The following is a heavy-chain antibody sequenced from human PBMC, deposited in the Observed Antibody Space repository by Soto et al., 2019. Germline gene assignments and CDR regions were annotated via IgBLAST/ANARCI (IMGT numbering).Heavy chain of an antibody. CDR2: ISAYKVNT. CDR3: AIDTDCSGYYSYYYYYGMDV. CDR1: GYTFARSG. V-gene: IGHV1-18*01. Sequence: VKVDSKVPGYTFARSGISWVRKAPAQGLERMGWISAYKVNTNYAQKLQGRVTMTTNTSTSTAYMELRMLRFDDTAVYYCAIDTDCSGYYSYYYYYGMDVWGQGTTVTVFS. D-gene: IGHD3-22*01. J-gene: IGHJ6*02.